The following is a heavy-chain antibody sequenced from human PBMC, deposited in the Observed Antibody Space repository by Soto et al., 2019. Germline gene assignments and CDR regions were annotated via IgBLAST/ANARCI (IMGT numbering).Heavy chain of an antibody. Sequence: GGSLRLSCAVSGFTFDDYNMHWVRQTPGKGLEWVSLISWDTGTTHYVDSVKGRFTIPRDNSKDSLYLQMNSLGTEDTAFYYCAKDIRIRPTAVAGSSFDYWGQGILVTVSS. V-gene: IGHV3-43*01. D-gene: IGHD6-19*01. CDR2: ISWDTGTT. CDR3: AKDIRIRPTAVAGSSFDY. J-gene: IGHJ4*02. CDR1: GFTFDDYN.